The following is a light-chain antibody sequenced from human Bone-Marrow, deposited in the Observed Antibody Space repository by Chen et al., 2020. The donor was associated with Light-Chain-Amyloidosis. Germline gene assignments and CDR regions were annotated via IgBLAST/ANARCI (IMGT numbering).Light chain of an antibody. V-gene: IGLV2-8*01. CDR1: SSDVGTYNY. CDR2: EVT. J-gene: IGLJ2*01. Sequence: QSALTQLPSASGSPGQSVTISCTGTSSDVGTYNYVSWYQQHPGKAPRHIIYEVTKRPSGVPDRFSGSKFGTTASLTISGLQAEDEADYYCSSYGGNNDIVFGGGTKLTVL. CDR3: SSYGGNNDIV.